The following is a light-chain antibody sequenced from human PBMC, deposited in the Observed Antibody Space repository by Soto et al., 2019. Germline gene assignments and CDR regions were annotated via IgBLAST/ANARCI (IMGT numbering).Light chain of an antibody. J-gene: IGKJ1*01. CDR1: QSFNSL. CDR2: GTS. V-gene: IGKV3-15*01. CDR3: QQYNNWPTWT. Sequence: ETVMTQSPATLSVSPGDRATLSCRASQSFNSLLAWCQQKPGQAPRLLIYGTSTRATGIPARFSGSGSETEFTLTISSLQAEDSAVYFCQQYNNWPTWTFGQGTKVDIK.